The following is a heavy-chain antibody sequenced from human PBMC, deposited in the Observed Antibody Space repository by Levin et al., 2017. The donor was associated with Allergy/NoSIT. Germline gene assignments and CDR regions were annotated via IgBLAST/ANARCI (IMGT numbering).Heavy chain of an antibody. Sequence: SCAASGFTFSSYWMSWVRQAPGKGLEWVANIKQDGSEKYYVDSVKGRFTISRDNAKNSLYLQMNSLRAEDTAVYYCARDLSQAYYDSWFYYGMDGWGQGTTVTVSS. CDR2: IKQDGSEK. J-gene: IGHJ6*02. CDR1: GFTFSSYW. CDR3: ARDLSQAYYDSWFYYGMDG. V-gene: IGHV3-7*01. D-gene: IGHD3-22*01.